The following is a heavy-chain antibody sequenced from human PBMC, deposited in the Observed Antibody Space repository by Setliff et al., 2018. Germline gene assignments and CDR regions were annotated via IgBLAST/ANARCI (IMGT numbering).Heavy chain of an antibody. D-gene: IGHD2-2*03. CDR3: ARGLGIVVVPAAIGCWFDP. Sequence: TSETLSLTCTVSGGSISSGGYYWSWIRQHPGKGLEWIGYIYYSGSTYYNPSLKSRVTISVDTSKNQFSLKLSSVTAADTAVYYCARGLGIVVVPAAIGCWFDPWGQGTLVTVSS. J-gene: IGHJ5*02. CDR1: GGSISSGGYY. V-gene: IGHV4-31*03. CDR2: IYYSGST.